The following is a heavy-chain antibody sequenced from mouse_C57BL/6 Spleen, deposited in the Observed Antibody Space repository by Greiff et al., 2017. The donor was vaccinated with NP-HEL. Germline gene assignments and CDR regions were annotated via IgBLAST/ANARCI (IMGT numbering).Heavy chain of an antibody. D-gene: IGHD1-1*01. Sequence: EVKVEESGGGLVKPGGSLKLSCAASGFTFSDYGMHWVRQAPEKGLEWVAYISSGSSTIYYADTVKGRFTFSRYNAKKPLFLQMTSLRSEDTSMYYCARKLLRSSYWYFDVWGTGTTVTVSS. J-gene: IGHJ1*03. CDR2: ISSGSSTI. CDR3: ARKLLRSSYWYFDV. V-gene: IGHV5-17*01. CDR1: GFTFSDYG.